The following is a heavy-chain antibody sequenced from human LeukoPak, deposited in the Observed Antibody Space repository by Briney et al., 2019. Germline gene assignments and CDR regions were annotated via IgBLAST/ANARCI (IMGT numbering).Heavy chain of an antibody. CDR2: ISYDGSDK. V-gene: IGHV3-30*18. Sequence: GGSLRLSCAASGFTFSRNGMHWVRQAPGKGLEWVAVISYDGSDKYYADSVKGRFTISRDNSRNTLYLQMNSLRTEDTAVCYCAKDFSGKWSVDHWGQGTLVTVSS. D-gene: IGHD2-15*01. CDR3: AKDFSGKWSVDH. CDR1: GFTFSRNG. J-gene: IGHJ4*02.